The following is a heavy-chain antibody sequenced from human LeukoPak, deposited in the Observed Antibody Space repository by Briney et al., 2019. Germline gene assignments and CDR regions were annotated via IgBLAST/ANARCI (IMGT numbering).Heavy chain of an antibody. J-gene: IGHJ4*02. CDR2: INQDENHR. Sequence: GGSLRLSCAASGNYWMHWVRQAPGKGLEWVASINQDENHRHYVPSARGRFTISRDNAKNSLLLQMNSLTAEDTAIYYCARSGPQAPDCYHYWGQGTQVTVSS. V-gene: IGHV3-7*03. CDR1: GNYW. CDR3: ARSGPQAPDCYHY. D-gene: IGHD2-21*02.